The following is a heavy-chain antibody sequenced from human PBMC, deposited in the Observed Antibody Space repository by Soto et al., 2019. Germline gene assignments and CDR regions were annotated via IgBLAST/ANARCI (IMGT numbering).Heavy chain of an antibody. V-gene: IGHV3-74*01. Sequence: QLVESGGGLAQRGGSLRLSCAASGFTFKNYWMNWVRQAPGKGLVWVSRINSDGSSSNYADSVRGRFTISRDNARNTLYLQLTSLRTEDTAVYYCARIDFWSGMDVWGRGTTVTVSS. J-gene: IGHJ6*02. D-gene: IGHD3-3*01. CDR2: INSDGSSS. CDR1: GFTFKNYW. CDR3: ARIDFWSGMDV.